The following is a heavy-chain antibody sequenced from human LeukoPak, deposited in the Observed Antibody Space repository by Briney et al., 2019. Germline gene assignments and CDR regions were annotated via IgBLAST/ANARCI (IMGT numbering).Heavy chain of an antibody. CDR1: GGSISSYY. CDR2: IYYSGST. V-gene: IGHV4-59*08. Sequence: SETLSLTCTVSGGSISSYYWSWIRQPPGKGLEWIGYIYYSGSTNYNPSLKSRVTISIHTSKKQFSLSLTAVTAADTAVYYCGRGGGIAVAGEWGQGTLVTVSS. D-gene: IGHD6-19*01. J-gene: IGHJ4*02. CDR3: GRGGGIAVAGE.